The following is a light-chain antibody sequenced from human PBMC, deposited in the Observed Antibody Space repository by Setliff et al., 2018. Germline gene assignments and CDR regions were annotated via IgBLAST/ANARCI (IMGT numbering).Light chain of an antibody. CDR1: SSDVGGYSY. CDR2: DVS. J-gene: IGLJ2*01. CDR3: SSYTSSSTVV. Sequence: QSVLTQPASVSGSPGQSITISCTGTSSDVGGYSYVSWYQQHPGKAPKLMIYDVSKRPSGVSNRFSGSKSGNTASLTISGLQAEDEADYYCSSYTSSSTVVFGGGTKVTV. V-gene: IGLV2-14*01.